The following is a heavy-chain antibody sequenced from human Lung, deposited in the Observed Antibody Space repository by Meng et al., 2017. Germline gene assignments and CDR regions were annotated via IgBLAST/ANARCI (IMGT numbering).Heavy chain of an antibody. Sequence: QGKLVESGGCVVQPGRSLRLSGEASGFSFSTYPVHWVRQAPGKGLQWVAIIAHDGYNKDYADSVKGRFTISRDNSKNTLSLEMNDLRVEDTAVYYCTRRGNWGSAFDIWGQGTMVTVSS. CDR3: TRRGNWGSAFDI. CDR2: IAHDGYNK. V-gene: IGHV3-30*04. J-gene: IGHJ3*02. D-gene: IGHD3-16*01. CDR1: GFSFSTYP.